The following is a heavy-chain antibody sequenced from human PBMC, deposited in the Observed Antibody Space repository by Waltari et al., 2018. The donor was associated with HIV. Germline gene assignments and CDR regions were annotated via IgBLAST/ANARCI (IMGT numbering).Heavy chain of an antibody. Sequence: EVQLVESGGNLVQPGGSVRLSCAASGFTFSSYDMHWVRQATGKGLEWVSAINAGGDTYYPGAGKGRFTISRENAKNSLYLQMNSLRAGDTAVYYCARYLRGHSGHGLDVWGQGTTVTVSS. V-gene: IGHV3-13*01. CDR1: GFTFSSYD. J-gene: IGHJ6*02. CDR2: INAGGDT. CDR3: ARYLRGHSGHGLDV. D-gene: IGHD5-12*01.